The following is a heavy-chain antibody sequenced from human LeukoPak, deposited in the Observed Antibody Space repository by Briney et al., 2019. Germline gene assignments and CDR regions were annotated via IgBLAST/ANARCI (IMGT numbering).Heavy chain of an antibody. CDR3: ARDISSPWYYSDS. CDR1: GYTFGSYG. CDR2: TSAYNGNT. Sequence: ASVKVSCKASGYTFGSYGISWVRQAPGQGLEWMGWTSAYNGNTHYTQKLQGRVTMPTDTSTSTAYMELRSLRSDDTAMYYCARDISSPWYYSDSWGQGTLVTVSS. J-gene: IGHJ4*02. D-gene: IGHD6-13*01. V-gene: IGHV1-18*01.